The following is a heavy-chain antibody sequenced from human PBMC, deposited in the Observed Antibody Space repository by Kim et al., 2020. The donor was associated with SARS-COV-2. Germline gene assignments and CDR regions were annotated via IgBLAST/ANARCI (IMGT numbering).Heavy chain of an antibody. CDR1: GFTVSSNY. J-gene: IGHJ4*02. V-gene: IGHV3-53*01. D-gene: IGHD2-15*01. CDR2: IYSGGST. CDR3: ASMYCSGGSCYSREYYFDY. Sequence: GGSLRLSCAASGFTVSSNYMSWVRQAPGKGLEWVSVIYSGGSTYYPDSVKGRFTISRDNSKNTLYLQMNSLRAEDTAVYYCASMYCSGGSCYSREYYFDYWGQGTLVTVSS.